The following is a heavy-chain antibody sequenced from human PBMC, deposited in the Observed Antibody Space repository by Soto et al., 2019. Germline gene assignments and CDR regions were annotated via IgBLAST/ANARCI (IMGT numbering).Heavy chain of an antibody. CDR2: ISAYNGNT. V-gene: IGHV1-18*01. J-gene: IGHJ6*02. Sequence: EASVTVCCKDSGYTFTSYGISWVRQAHRQGLEWMGWISAYNGNTNYAQKLQGRVTMTTDTSTSTAYMELRSLRSDDTAVYYCARVNSGSYHYYYGMDVWGQGTTVTVSS. CDR1: GYTFTSYG. D-gene: IGHD1-26*01. CDR3: ARVNSGSYHYYYGMDV.